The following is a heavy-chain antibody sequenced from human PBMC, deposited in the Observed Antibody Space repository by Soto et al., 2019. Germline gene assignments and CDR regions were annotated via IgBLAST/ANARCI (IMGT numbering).Heavy chain of an antibody. V-gene: IGHV4-4*08. J-gene: IGHJ4*02. Sequence: QMQLQESGPGLVKPSETLSLTCSVSGASIRSYYWHWIRQPPGKGLEWIGYVYTSDYTRYNSSLKSRVTISGDTSKSQFYLKLTSVTAADTAAYYCARLNKGTSYYGYVAYWGQGTLVTVSS. D-gene: IGHD3-16*01. CDR1: GASIRSYY. CDR2: VYTSDYT. CDR3: ARLNKGTSYYGYVAY.